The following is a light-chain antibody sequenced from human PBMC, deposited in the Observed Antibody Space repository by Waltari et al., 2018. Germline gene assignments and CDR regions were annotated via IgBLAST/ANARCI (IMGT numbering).Light chain of an antibody. J-gene: IGLJ1*01. Sequence: QSALTQPSSMSGSPGQSITISCTGRASDVGRYDYVSWFQQHPGNAPKLLIDDVISRPSGVSHRFSGSKSGNTASLTISGLQADDEADYYCYSYTTSDTRVFGTGTKVTVL. CDR2: DVI. V-gene: IGLV2-14*03. CDR3: YSYTTSDTRV. CDR1: ASDVGRYDY.